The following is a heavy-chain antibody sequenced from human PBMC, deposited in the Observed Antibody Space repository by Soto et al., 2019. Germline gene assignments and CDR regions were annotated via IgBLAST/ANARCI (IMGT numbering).Heavy chain of an antibody. CDR3: ARDHINGWKFGY. V-gene: IGHV3-7*01. D-gene: IGHD6-19*01. Sequence: GGSLRLSCAASGFTFSTYWMSWVRQAPGKGLEWVANIKQDGSENYYVDSVNGRFTTSRDNTKNSFYLQMNSLRAEATAVYYCARDHINGWKFGYWGRGTLVTVSS. J-gene: IGHJ4*02. CDR1: GFTFSTYW. CDR2: IKQDGSEN.